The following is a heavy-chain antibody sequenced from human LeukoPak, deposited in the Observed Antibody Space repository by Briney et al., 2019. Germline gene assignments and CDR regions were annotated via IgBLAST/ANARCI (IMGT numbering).Heavy chain of an antibody. CDR2: IYYSGST. CDR1: GGSISGYY. J-gene: IGHJ5*02. V-gene: IGHV4-59*01. Sequence: SETLSLTCTVSGGSISGYYWTWIRQPPGKGLEWIGYIYYSGSTNYNPSLKSRVTISVDTSKNQFSLKLSSVTAADTAVYYCARAGSAVDPWGQGTLVTVSS. CDR3: ARAGSAVDP.